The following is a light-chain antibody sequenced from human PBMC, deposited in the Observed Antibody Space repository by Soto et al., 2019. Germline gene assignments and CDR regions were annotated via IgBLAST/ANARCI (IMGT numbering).Light chain of an antibody. Sequence: EIVMTQSPATLSVSPGERATLSCRASQSVSSNLAWYQQKPGQAPRLLIYGASTRVTGIPARFSGSGSGTEFTLTISSLQSEDFAVYYCQHYNNWPRTFGQGTKVEIK. CDR1: QSVSSN. J-gene: IGKJ1*01. CDR2: GAS. V-gene: IGKV3-15*01. CDR3: QHYNNWPRT.